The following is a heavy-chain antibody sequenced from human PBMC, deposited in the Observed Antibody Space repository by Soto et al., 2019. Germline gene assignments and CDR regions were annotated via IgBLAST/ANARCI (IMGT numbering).Heavy chain of an antibody. CDR1: GFTFSDYY. CDR2: ISSSSSYT. J-gene: IGHJ4*02. V-gene: IGHV3-11*06. CDR3: ARGRVEMATTDMTHDY. Sequence: GGSLRLSCAASGFTFSDYYMSWIRQAPGKGLEWVSYISSSSSYTNYADSVKGRFTISRDNSKNTLYLQMNSLRAEDTAVYYCARGRVEMATTDMTHDYWGQGTLVTVSS. D-gene: IGHD5-12*01.